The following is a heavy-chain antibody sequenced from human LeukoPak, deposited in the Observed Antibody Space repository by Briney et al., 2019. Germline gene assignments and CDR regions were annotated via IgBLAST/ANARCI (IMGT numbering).Heavy chain of an antibody. CDR2: INPNSGGT. Sequence: ASVKVSCKASGYTFTGYYMHWVRQAPGQGLEWMGWINPNSGGTNYAQKFQGRVTMTRDTSISTAYTELSRLRSDDTAVYYCARESRMVRGVIITGWFDPWGQGTLVTVSS. D-gene: IGHD3-10*01. CDR1: GYTFTGYY. J-gene: IGHJ5*02. V-gene: IGHV1-2*02. CDR3: ARESRMVRGVIITGWFDP.